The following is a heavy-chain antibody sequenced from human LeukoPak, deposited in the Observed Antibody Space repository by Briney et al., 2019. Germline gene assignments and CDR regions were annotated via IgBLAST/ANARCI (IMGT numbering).Heavy chain of an antibody. CDR1: GYTFTSYD. V-gene: IGHV1-8*03. Sequence: ASVKVSCKASGYTFTSYDINWVRQATGQGLEWMGWMNPNSGNTGYAQKFQGRVTITRNTSISTAYMELSSLRSEDTAVYYCAGGGGSYYPFDYWGQGTLVTVSS. D-gene: IGHD1-26*01. J-gene: IGHJ4*02. CDR3: AGGGGSYYPFDY. CDR2: MNPNSGNT.